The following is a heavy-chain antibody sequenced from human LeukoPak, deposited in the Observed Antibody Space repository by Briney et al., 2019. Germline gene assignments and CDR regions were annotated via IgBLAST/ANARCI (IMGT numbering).Heavy chain of an antibody. J-gene: IGHJ4*02. D-gene: IGHD3-22*01. Sequence: ISAVAGGSISSSNWWSWVRQPPGKGLEWIGQIYPSGSTKYNPSLKSRVTISVDKSKNQFSLRLSSVTAAHTAVYYCARVDDRGHYYDSSGPRKLFDYWGQGTLVTVSS. CDR3: ARVDDRGHYYDSSGPRKLFDY. CDR2: IYPSGST. V-gene: IGHV4-4*02. CDR1: GGSISSSNW.